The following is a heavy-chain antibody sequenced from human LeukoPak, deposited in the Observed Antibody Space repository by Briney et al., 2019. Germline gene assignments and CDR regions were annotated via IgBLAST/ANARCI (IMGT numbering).Heavy chain of an antibody. CDR1: GVSINGHY. J-gene: IGHJ6*03. CDR2: IYDNESA. D-gene: IGHD3-3*01. V-gene: IGHV4-59*11. Sequence: PSETLSLTCTVSGVSINGHYWSWIRQPPGKGLEWIGFIYDNESANYKSSLESRVTMTVDTSENQVSLKLNSVTAADTAVYYCARVLQNYYHLDVWGEGTTVTVSS. CDR3: ARVLQNYYHLDV.